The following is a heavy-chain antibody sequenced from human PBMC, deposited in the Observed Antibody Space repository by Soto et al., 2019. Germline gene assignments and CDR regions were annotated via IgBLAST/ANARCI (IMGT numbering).Heavy chain of an antibody. J-gene: IGHJ4*02. D-gene: IGHD3-16*02. CDR3: AKDTYYDYIWGSYRFVNYFDY. V-gene: IGHV3-23*01. Sequence: GGSLRLSCTASGFTFSSYAMSWVRQAPGKGLEWVSAISGSGGSTYYADSVKGRFTISRDNSKNTLYLQMNSLRAEDTAVYYCAKDTYYDYIWGSYRFVNYFDYWGQGTLVTVSS. CDR1: GFTFSSYA. CDR2: ISGSGGST.